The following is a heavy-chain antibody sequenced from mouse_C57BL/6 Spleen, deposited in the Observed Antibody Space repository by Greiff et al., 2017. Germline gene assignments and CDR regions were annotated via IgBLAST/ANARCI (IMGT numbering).Heavy chain of an antibody. V-gene: IGHV3-6*01. D-gene: IGHD1-1*02. CDR2: ISYDGSN. CDR3: ARDVGGYFDY. CDR1: GYSITSGYY. J-gene: IGHJ2*01. Sequence: EVKLVESGPGLVKPSQSLSLTCSVTGYSITSGYYWNWIRQFPGNKLEWMGYISYDGSNNYNPSLKNRISITRDTSKNQFFLKLNSVTTEDTATYYCARDVGGYFDYWGQGTTLTVSS.